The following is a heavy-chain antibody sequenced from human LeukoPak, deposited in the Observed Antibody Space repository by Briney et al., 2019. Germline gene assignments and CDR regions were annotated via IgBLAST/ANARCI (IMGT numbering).Heavy chain of an antibody. V-gene: IGHV3-33*01. J-gene: IGHJ4*02. D-gene: IGHD3-9*01. CDR1: GFTFSSYG. CDR3: ARGGDILTGYPTTPEGPFDY. Sequence: PGGSLRLSCTASGFTFSSYGMHGVRQAPGKGLEWVAVIWYDGSNKYYADSVKGRFTISRDNSKNTLYLQMNSLRAEDTAVYYCARGGDILTGYPTTPEGPFDYWGQGTLVTVSS. CDR2: IWYDGSNK.